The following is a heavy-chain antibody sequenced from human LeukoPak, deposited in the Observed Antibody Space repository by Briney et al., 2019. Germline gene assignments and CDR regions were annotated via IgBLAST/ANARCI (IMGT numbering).Heavy chain of an antibody. CDR2: ISGDGVRT. D-gene: IGHD1-14*01. J-gene: IGHJ4*02. CDR3: AKGGLTTPLHY. V-gene: IGHV3-23*01. Sequence: GGSLRLSCAASAFPFSTYVMSWVRQAPGGGLEWISSISGDGVRTYYTNSVKGRFTISRDNPKNTLFLQVNSLRVEDTAVYYCAKGGLTTPLHYWGQGTLVTVSS. CDR1: AFPFSTYV.